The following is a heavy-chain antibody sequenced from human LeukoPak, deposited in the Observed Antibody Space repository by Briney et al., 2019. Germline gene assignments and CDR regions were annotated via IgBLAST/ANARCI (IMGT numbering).Heavy chain of an antibody. V-gene: IGHV1-69*04. CDR1: GGTFSSYA. CDR2: IIPILGIA. CDR3: ARDNGMTSGWYAGRIDYYYGMDV. Sequence: SVKVSCRASGGTFSSYAISWVRQAPGQGLEWMGRIIPILGIANYAQKFQGRVTITADKSTSTAYMELSSLRSEDTAVYYCARDNGMTSGWYAGRIDYYYGMDVWGQGTTVTVSS. D-gene: IGHD6-19*01. J-gene: IGHJ6*02.